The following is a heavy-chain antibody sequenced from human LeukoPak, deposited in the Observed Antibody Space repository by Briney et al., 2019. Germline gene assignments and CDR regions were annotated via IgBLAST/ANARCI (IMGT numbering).Heavy chain of an antibody. CDR2: IYYSGST. Sequence: SETLSLTCTVSGGSISSYYWSWIRQPPGEGLEWIGYIYYSGSTNYDPSLKSRVTISLDTSKNQFSLKLSSVTAADTAVYYCALDIYGSGHWGQGTLVTVSS. D-gene: IGHD3-10*01. J-gene: IGHJ4*02. CDR1: GGSISSYY. V-gene: IGHV4-59*12. CDR3: ALDIYGSGH.